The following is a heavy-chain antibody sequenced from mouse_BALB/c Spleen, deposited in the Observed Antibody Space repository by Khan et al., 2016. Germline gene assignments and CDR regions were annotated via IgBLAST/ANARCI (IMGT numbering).Heavy chain of an antibody. V-gene: IGHV14-4*02. CDR2: IDPDNGDT. J-gene: IGHJ2*01. D-gene: IGHD2-4*01. Sequence: VRLQQSGAELVRSGASVKLSCTAPGFNIKDYYMHWVKQRPEQGLEWNRWIDPDNGDTEYDPKFQGKATMTADTSSNTAYLQFNSLTSEDTAISYCNAIYYDSDSDFWGLGSTLAVSS. CDR3: NAIYYDSDSDF. CDR1: GFNIKDYY.